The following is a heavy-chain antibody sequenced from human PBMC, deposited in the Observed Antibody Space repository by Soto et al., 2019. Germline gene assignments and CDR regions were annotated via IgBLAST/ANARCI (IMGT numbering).Heavy chain of an antibody. CDR2: IIPIFGTA. V-gene: IGHV1-69*13. CDR1: GGTFSSYA. Sequence: GASVKVSCKASGGTFSSYAISWVRQAPGQGLEWMGGIIPIFGTANYAQKFQGRVTITADESTSTAYMELNSLRAEDTAMYYCARDMRHRDGHNRWGQGTLVTVSS. D-gene: IGHD2-2*01. J-gene: IGHJ4*02. CDR3: ARDMRHRDGHNR.